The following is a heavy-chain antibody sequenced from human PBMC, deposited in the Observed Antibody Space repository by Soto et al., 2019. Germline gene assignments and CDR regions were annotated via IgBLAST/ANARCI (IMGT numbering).Heavy chain of an antibody. CDR1: GYTFTDFW. J-gene: IGHJ3*02. V-gene: IGHV5-51*01. CDR2: IYPGDSAT. D-gene: IGHD6-13*01. Sequence: EVLLVQSGAEVKRAGESLKISCKGSGYTFTDFWIGWVRHMPGKGLEWMGIIYPGDSATRYSPSFQGQVTISADKSISTAFLQWPSLQAADTAIYYCARHGAAAGRSVDAFDIWGRGTMVTFS. CDR3: ARHGAAAGRSVDAFDI.